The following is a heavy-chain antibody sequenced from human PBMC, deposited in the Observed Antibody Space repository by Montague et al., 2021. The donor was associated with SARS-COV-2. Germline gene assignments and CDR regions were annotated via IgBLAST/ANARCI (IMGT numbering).Heavy chain of an antibody. CDR2: IDWDDDK. J-gene: IGHJ4*02. D-gene: IGHD4-23*01. CDR1: GFSLISDGVG. Sequence: PALVKPTQTLTLTCTFSGFSLISDGVGVGWIRQPPGKALEWLTLIDWDDDKYYSTSLKTRLTISKDTSKNQVVLTMTKMDPVDTATYYCARSYGTTVVTRAFDYWGQGTMVTVSS. V-gene: IGHV2-70*01. CDR3: ARSYGTTVVTRAFDY.